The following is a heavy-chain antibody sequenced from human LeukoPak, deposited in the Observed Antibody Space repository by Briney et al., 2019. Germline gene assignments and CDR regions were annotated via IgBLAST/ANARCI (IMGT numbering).Heavy chain of an antibody. D-gene: IGHD3-22*01. V-gene: IGHV4-59*01. J-gene: IGHJ5*02. CDR1: GGSISSYY. CDR2: IYYSGST. CDR3: ARDRGYYYDSHWFDP. Sequence: TSETLSLTCTVSGGSISSYYWSWIRQPPGKGLEWIGYIYYSGSTNYNPSLKSRVTISVDASKNQFSLKLSSVTAADPAVYYCARDRGYYYDSHWFDPWGQGTLVTVSS.